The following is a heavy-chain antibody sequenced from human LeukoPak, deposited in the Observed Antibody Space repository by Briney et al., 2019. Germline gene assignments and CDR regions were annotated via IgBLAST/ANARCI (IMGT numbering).Heavy chain of an antibody. J-gene: IGHJ4*02. CDR2: INPSGGST. CDR3: ARVHTGAPLDY. V-gene: IGHV1-46*01. D-gene: IGHD7-27*01. CDR1: GYTFTSYY. Sequence: ASVKVSCKASGYTFTSYYMHWVRQAPGQGLEWMGIINPSGGSTTYAQKFQGRVTMTRDTSISTAYMELSRLRSDDTAVYYCARVHTGAPLDYWGQGTLVTVSS.